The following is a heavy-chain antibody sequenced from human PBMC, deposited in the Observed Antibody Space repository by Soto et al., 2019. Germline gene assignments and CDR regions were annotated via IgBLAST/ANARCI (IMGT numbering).Heavy chain of an antibody. CDR1: GGTFSSYT. CDR3: ARGTHRSGGSCYPYYYYGMDV. V-gene: IGHV1-69*02. D-gene: IGHD2-15*01. CDR2: IIPILGIA. J-gene: IGHJ6*02. Sequence: QVQLVQSGAEVKKPGSSVKVSCKASGGTFSSYTISWVRQAPGQGLEWMGRIIPILGIANYAQKFQGRVTITADKSTSTAYMELSSLRSEDTAVYYCARGTHRSGGSCYPYYYYGMDVWGQGTTVTVSS.